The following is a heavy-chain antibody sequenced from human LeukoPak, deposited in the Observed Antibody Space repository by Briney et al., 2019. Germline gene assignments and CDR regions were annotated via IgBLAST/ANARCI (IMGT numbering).Heavy chain of an antibody. Sequence: GGSLRFSCAASGFTFSSYSMNWVRQAPGKGLEWVSSISSSSSYIYYADSVKGRFTISRDNAKNSLYLQMNSLRAEDTAVYYCARSVRFLEWLFHFDYWGQGTLVTVSS. CDR1: GFTFSSYS. CDR3: ARSVRFLEWLFHFDY. CDR2: ISSSSSYI. V-gene: IGHV3-21*01. J-gene: IGHJ4*02. D-gene: IGHD3-3*01.